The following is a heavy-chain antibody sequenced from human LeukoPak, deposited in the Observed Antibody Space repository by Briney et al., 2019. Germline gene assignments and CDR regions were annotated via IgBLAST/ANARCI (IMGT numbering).Heavy chain of an antibody. V-gene: IGHV1-2*04. CDR1: GYTFTGYY. J-gene: IGHJ6*02. Sequence: ASVKVSCKASGYTFTGYYMHWVRQAPGQGLEWMGWINPNSGGTNYAQKFQGWVTMTRDTSISTAYMELSRLRPDDTAVYYCARAGYGSYYVYYYGMDVWGQGTTVTVSS. CDR2: INPNSGGT. CDR3: ARAGYGSYYVYYYGMDV. D-gene: IGHD1-26*01.